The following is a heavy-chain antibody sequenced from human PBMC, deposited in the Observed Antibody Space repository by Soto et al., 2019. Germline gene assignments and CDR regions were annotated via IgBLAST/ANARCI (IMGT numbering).Heavy chain of an antibody. CDR2: VSANGKGI. CDR3: AKDRHYPRDYFHY. Sequence: EVQLLESGGGLVQPGGSLRLSCAAFGFTFSSYAISWVRQAPGKGLEWVSAVSANGKGIYYADSVRGRFTISRDNSKNTVFLHMDSLSAEDTAVYYCAKDRHYPRDYFHYWLQGPLVTVSA. V-gene: IGHV3-23*01. CDR1: GFTFSSYA. D-gene: IGHD3-10*01. J-gene: IGHJ4*02.